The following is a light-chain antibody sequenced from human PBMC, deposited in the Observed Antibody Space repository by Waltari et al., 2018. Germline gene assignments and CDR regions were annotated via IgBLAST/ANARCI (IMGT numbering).Light chain of an antibody. CDR2: EVS. Sequence: HSALTHPPSASGPPARSVTTSCTPPTGDVGVFNYVPWYQQHPGKAPKLMIYEVSKRPSGVPDRFSGSKSGNTASLTVSGLQAEDEGDYYCSSYAGTNNVVFGGGTKLTVL. J-gene: IGLJ2*01. CDR1: TGDVGVFNY. CDR3: SSYAGTNNVV. V-gene: IGLV2-8*01.